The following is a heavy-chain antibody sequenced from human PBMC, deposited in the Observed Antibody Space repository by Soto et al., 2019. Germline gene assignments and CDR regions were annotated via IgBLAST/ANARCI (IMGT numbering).Heavy chain of an antibody. CDR3: ARGDATKIIVTTYYGLDV. CDR1: GGSFSNYG. V-gene: IGHV1-69*12. D-gene: IGHD3-22*01. J-gene: IGHJ6*02. Sequence: QVQVVQSGAEVKKPGSSVKVSCKASGGSFSNYGISWERQAPGQGLEWMGGIIPVFGTPHYAQKFQDRVTITADESTSTVYMEVSSLTSEDTAVYYCARGDATKIIVTTYYGLDVWGQGTTVTVSS. CDR2: IIPVFGTP.